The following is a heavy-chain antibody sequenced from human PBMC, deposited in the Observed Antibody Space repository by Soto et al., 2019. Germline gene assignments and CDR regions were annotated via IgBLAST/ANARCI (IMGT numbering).Heavy chain of an antibody. J-gene: IGHJ5*01. CDR2: FDPEDGKT. CDR3: TTAVLDS. CDR1: GHTLTELS. V-gene: IGHV1-24*01. Sequence: QLHLIQSGADVKKPGASVRVSCEITGHTLTELSMHWVRQAPGKGLEWLGGFDPEDGKTLHAQSFRGRLTLTEDPSTETTYMELASLTFEDTAVYFCTTAVLDSWGQGTLVIVS.